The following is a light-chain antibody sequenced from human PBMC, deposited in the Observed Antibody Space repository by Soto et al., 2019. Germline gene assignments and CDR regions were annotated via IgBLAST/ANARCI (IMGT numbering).Light chain of an antibody. CDR1: QSVSINF. V-gene: IGKV3-20*01. CDR2: GAS. J-gene: IGKJ1*01. Sequence: EIVLTQSPGTLSLSPGDRATLSCRASQSVSINFLAWYQQKPGQAPRLLIYGASIRATGIPDRFSGSGSGTDFTLTIRRLEPEDFAMYFCHQYGSSPRTFGQGTKVEIK. CDR3: HQYGSSPRT.